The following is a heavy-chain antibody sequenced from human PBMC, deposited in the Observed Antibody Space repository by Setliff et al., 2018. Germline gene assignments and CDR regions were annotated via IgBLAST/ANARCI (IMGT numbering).Heavy chain of an antibody. CDR1: GYTFTDYY. D-gene: IGHD3-16*01. CDR3: ARDGGGDSDAFDI. CDR2: INPSSGAT. Sequence: AASVKVSCKPSGYTFTDYYIHWVRQAPGQGLEWMGWINPSSGATIYAQKFQGRVTMTSDTSISTAYMELGRLRSDDTAVYFCARDGGGDSDAFDIWGQGTMVTVSS. V-gene: IGHV1-2*02. J-gene: IGHJ3*02.